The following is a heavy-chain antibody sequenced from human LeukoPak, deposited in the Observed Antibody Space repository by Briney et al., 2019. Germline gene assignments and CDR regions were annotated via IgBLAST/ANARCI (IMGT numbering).Heavy chain of an antibody. CDR3: ARGRCGYSGYEYKGVSDY. Sequence: GRSLRLSWAASGFTFSSYGMRWVRQAPGKWLEWVAVIWYDGSNKYYAGSVQGRFTISRDNSKNTLYLQLNSLRAEDTAVYCCARGRCGYSGYEYKGVSDYWRQGALVTVSS. V-gene: IGHV3-33*01. J-gene: IGHJ4*02. CDR1: GFTFSSYG. CDR2: IWYDGSNK. D-gene: IGHD5-12*01.